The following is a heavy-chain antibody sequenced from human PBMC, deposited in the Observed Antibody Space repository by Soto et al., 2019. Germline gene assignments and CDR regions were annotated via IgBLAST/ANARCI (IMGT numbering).Heavy chain of an antibody. CDR2: IYYSGTT. CDR3: ALYCSSTSCYGQCDY. CDR1: GGSISSYY. V-gene: IGHV4-59*01. D-gene: IGHD2-2*01. Sequence: SETLSLTCSVSGGSISSYYWSWIRQPPGKGLEWIGYIYYSGTTNYNPSLKSRVTISVDTSKNQFSLKLSSVTAADTAVYYCALYCSSTSCYGQCDYWGQGTLVTVSS. J-gene: IGHJ4*02.